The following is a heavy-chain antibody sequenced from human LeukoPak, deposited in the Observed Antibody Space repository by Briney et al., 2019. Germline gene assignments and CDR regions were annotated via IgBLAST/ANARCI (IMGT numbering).Heavy chain of an antibody. CDR3: ARHAARRALYYYYGMDV. Sequence: ASVKVSCKASGYTFTSYGISWVRQAPGQGLEWMGWISAYNGNTNYAQKLQGRVTMTIDTSTSTAHMELRSLRSDDTAVYYCARHAARRALYYYYGMDVWGKRTTVTVSS. V-gene: IGHV1-18*04. J-gene: IGHJ6*04. D-gene: IGHD6-6*01. CDR2: ISAYNGNT. CDR1: GYTFTSYG.